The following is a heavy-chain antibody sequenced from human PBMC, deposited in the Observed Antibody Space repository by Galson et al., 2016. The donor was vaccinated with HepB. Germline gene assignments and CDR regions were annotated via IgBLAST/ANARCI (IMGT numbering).Heavy chain of an antibody. D-gene: IGHD3-3*01. CDR1: GFTFSSYA. J-gene: IGHJ4*02. V-gene: IGHV3-23*01. Sequence: SLRLSCAASGFTFSSYAMSWVRQVPGKGLEWVSSLIASGSNTYYADSVKGRFTISRDNSKNTMSLQMNSLRAEDTAVYYCARSPKLPEYGFWNPYKGGNFDYWGLGTLVTVSS. CDR2: LIASGSNT. CDR3: ARSPKLPEYGFWNPYKGGNFDY.